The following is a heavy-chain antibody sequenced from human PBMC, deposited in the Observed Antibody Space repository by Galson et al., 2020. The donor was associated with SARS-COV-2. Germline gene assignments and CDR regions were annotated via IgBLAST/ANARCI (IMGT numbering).Heavy chain of an antibody. CDR1: GYSFSNYW. CDR3: ARQQAPGYSFGYQFDAFNT. CDR2: IYPGDSDT. V-gene: IGHV5-51*01. D-gene: IGHD5-18*01. J-gene: IGHJ3*02. Sequence: HGESLKISCKGSGYSFSNYWIAWVRQVPGKGLEWMGFIYPGDSDTRYSPSSQGQVTVTADKSINTAYLQWGSLRASDTATYYCARQQAPGYSFGYQFDAFNTWGQGTMVTVSS.